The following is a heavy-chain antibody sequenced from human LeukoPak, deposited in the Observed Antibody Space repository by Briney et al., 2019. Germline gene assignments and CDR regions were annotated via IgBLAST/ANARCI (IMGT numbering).Heavy chain of an antibody. D-gene: IGHD3-22*01. CDR3: ARLYDSSGYYADAFDI. CDR1: GFTFSSYA. V-gene: IGHV3-30*04. CDR2: ISYDGSNK. Sequence: GRSLRLSCAASGFTFSSYAMHWVRQAPGKGLEWVVVISYDGSNKYYADSVKGRFTISRDNSKNTLYLQMNSLRAEDTAVYYCARLYDSSGYYADAFDIWGQGTMVTVSS. J-gene: IGHJ3*02.